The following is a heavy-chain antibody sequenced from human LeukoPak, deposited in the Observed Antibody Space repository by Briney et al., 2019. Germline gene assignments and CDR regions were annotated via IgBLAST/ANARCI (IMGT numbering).Heavy chain of an antibody. CDR3: ASDIVVSTGAFDI. CDR2: IIPIFGTA. CDR1: GGTFSSYA. V-gene: IGHV1-69*06. Sequence: GASVKVSCKASGGTFSSYAISWVRQAPGQGLEWMGGIIPIFGTANYAQKFQGRVTITADKSTSTAYVELSSLRSEDTAVYYCASDIVVSTGAFDIWGQGTTVTVSS. D-gene: IGHD2-15*01. J-gene: IGHJ3*02.